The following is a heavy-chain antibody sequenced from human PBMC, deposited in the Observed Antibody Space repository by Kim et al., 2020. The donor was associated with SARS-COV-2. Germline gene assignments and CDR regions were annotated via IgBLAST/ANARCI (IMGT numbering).Heavy chain of an antibody. D-gene: IGHD3-16*01. CDR3: AKCGDYVWGSTDAFDI. CDR2: ISESGGGT. V-gene: IGHV3-23*01. J-gene: IGHJ3*02. CDR1: GFTFSNDA. Sequence: GGSLRLSCAASGFTFSNDAMSWVRQAPGKGLEWVSLISESGGGTYYADSVKGRFTISRDNSKNTLYLQMNNVRVEDTAVYYCAKCGDYVWGSTDAFDIWG.